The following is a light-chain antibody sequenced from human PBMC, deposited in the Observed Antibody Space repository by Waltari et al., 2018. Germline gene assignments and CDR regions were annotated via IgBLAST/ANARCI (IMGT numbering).Light chain of an antibody. Sequence: DIQMTQSPYSLSASVGDRVTITCRASQGINNYLAWYQQKPGKVLKLLISGAVTLQSGVPSRFSGSGSGTDFTLTISSLQPEDVATYFCQKYDNAPFTFGPGTKVEIK. J-gene: IGKJ3*01. V-gene: IGKV1-27*01. CDR1: QGINNY. CDR3: QKYDNAPFT. CDR2: GAV.